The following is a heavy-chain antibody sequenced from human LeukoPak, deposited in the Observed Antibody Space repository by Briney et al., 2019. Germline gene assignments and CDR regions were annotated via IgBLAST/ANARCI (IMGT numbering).Heavy chain of an antibody. Sequence: ASVKVSCKASGNTFTDYYMQWVRQAPGQGLEWMGWINPNNGGTNYAQKFQGRVTMTRDTSISTAYMEVSWLRFDDTAVYYCARDLGQSEHSNSWGVFDIWGQGTLVTVSS. CDR3: ARDLGQSEHSNSWGVFDI. V-gene: IGHV1-2*02. CDR1: GNTFTDYY. J-gene: IGHJ3*02. CDR2: INPNNGGT. D-gene: IGHD6-6*01.